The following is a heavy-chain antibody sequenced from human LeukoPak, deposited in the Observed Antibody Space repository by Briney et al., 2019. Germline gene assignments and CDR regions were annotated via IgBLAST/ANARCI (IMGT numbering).Heavy chain of an antibody. CDR1: GFVFSSYS. Sequence: GGSLTLSCAASGFVFSSYSFNWVRQAPGKGLEGVASVNTVSSYIYYADSVRGRFTISRDNAKNSVLLQMNSLRAEDMAMYYCVRLRRNSDSSGYFYYYDNWGQGTLVTVSS. CDR2: VNTVSSYI. V-gene: IGHV3-21*01. CDR3: VRLRRNSDSSGYFYYYDN. J-gene: IGHJ4*02. D-gene: IGHD3-22*01.